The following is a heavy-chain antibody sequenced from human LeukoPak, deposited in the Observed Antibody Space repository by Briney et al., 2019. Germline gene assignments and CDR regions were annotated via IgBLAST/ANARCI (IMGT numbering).Heavy chain of an antibody. CDR3: AKGTMVRGVIITPTYYYGMDV. V-gene: IGHV3-30*18. J-gene: IGHJ6*04. D-gene: IGHD3-10*01. Sequence: GGSLRLSCAASGFTFSSYGMHWVRQAPGKGLEWVAVISYDGSNKYYADSVKGRFTISRDNSKNTLYLQMNSLRAEDTAVYYCAKGTMVRGVIITPTYYYGMDVWGKGTTVTVSS. CDR1: GFTFSSYG. CDR2: ISYDGSNK.